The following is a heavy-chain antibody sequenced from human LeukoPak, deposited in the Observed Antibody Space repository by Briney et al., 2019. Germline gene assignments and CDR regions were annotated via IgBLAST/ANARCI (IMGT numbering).Heavy chain of an antibody. CDR2: IIPIFGTA. CDR3: ARGAGYSSGWSRFDP. J-gene: IGHJ5*02. Sequence: SVRVSCKASGGTFSSYAISWVRQAPGQGLEWMGGIIPIFGTANYAQKFQGRVTITADKSTSTAYMELSSLRSEDTAVYYCARGAGYSSGWSRFDPWGQGTLVTVSS. V-gene: IGHV1-69*06. D-gene: IGHD6-19*01. CDR1: GGTFSSYA.